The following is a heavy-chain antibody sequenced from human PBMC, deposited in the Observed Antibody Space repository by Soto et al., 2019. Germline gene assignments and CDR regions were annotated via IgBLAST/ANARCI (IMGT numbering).Heavy chain of an antibody. Sequence: SETLSLTCAVYGGSFSDTYWNWFRQPPGKGLEWIGEINHNTNTIYNPSLTSRVTISVDTSKNHFSLKLTSVTAEDTAVYYCARSHSSGFRRVDYWGQGTLVTVSS. CDR2: INHNTNT. V-gene: IGHV4-34*01. CDR3: ARSHSSGFRRVDY. J-gene: IGHJ4*02. CDR1: GGSFSDTY. D-gene: IGHD6-19*01.